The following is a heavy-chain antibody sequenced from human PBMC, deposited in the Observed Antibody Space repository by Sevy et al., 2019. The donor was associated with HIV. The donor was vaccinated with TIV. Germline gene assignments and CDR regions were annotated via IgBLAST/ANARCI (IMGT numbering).Heavy chain of an antibody. CDR3: ARDYLARAIFGVVSGGFDP. CDR2: IIPIFGTA. J-gene: IGHJ5*02. Sequence: ASVKVSCKASGGTFSSYAISWVRQAPGQGLEWMGGIIPIFGTANYAQKFQGRVTITADESTSTAYMELGSLRSEDTAVYYCARDYLARAIFGVVSGGFDPWGQGTLVTVSS. V-gene: IGHV1-69*13. D-gene: IGHD3-3*01. CDR1: GGTFSSYA.